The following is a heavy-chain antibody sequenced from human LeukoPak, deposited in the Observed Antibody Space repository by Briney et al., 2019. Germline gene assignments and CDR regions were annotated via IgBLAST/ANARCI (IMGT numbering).Heavy chain of an antibody. D-gene: IGHD3-22*01. CDR2: IYSGGST. Sequence: AGGSLRLSCAASGFTVSSNYMSWVRQAPGKGLEWVSVIYSGGSTYYADSVKGRFTISRDNSKNTLYLQMNSLRAEDTAVYYCARGRGVVISAFDIWGQGTMVTVSS. CDR3: ARGRGVVISAFDI. CDR1: GFTVSSNY. V-gene: IGHV3-53*05. J-gene: IGHJ3*02.